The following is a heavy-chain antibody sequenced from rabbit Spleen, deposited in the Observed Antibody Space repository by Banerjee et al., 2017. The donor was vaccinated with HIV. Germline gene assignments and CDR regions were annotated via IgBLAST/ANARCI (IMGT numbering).Heavy chain of an antibody. J-gene: IGHJ6*01. CDR1: GFDFSVYG. CDR3: VRGASSTGYYSW. D-gene: IGHD1-1*01. Sequence: QEQLVESGGGLVQPGGSLKLSCKASGFDFSVYGLTWVRQAPGKGLEWIGLIEPIFGTTKYANGVNGRFTISSHNAQNTLYLQLNSLTVADTATYFCVRGASSTGYYSWWGPGTLVT. V-gene: IGHV1S47*01. CDR2: IEPIFGTT.